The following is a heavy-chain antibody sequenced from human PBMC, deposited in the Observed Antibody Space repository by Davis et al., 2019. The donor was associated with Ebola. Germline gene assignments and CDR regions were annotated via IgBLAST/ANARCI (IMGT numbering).Heavy chain of an antibody. CDR1: GGSISSHY. V-gene: IGHV4-59*11. J-gene: IGHJ6*02. CDR2: IYYSGST. D-gene: IGHD2-2*01. Sequence: PSETLSLTCTVSGGSISSHYWSWIRQPPGKGLEWIGYIYYSGSTNYNPSLKSRVTISVDTSKNQFSLKLSSVTAADTAVYYCARRGGGYCSSTYCYGPRYYYGMDVWGQGTTVTVSS. CDR3: ARRGGGYCSSTYCYGPRYYYGMDV.